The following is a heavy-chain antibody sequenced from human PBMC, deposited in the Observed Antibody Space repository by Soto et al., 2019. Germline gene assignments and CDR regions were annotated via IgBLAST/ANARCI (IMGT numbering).Heavy chain of an antibody. V-gene: IGHV3-7*01. J-gene: IGHJ3*02. CDR2: IKQDGSEK. Sequence: GGSLRLSCAASGFTFSSYWMSWVRQAPGKGLEWVANIKQDGSEKYYVDSVKGRFTISRDNAKNSLYLQMNSLRAEDTAVYYCARDYSSSWNRGDAFDIWGQGTMVTVSS. CDR1: GFTFSSYW. D-gene: IGHD6-13*01. CDR3: ARDYSSSWNRGDAFDI.